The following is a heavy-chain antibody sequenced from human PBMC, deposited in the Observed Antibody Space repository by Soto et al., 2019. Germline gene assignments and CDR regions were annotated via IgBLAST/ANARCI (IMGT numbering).Heavy chain of an antibody. CDR2: IKQDGSEK. CDR3: ARAASMVYSNYVRSYYYYYVIDV. J-gene: IGHJ6*02. V-gene: IGHV3-7*01. Sequence: EVQLVESGGGLVQPGGSLRLSCAASGFTFSSYWMSWVRQAPGKGLEWVANIKQDGSEKYYVDSVKGRFTISRDNAKNSLYLQMNGLRAEDTAVYYCARAASMVYSNYVRSYYYYYVIDVWGQGTTVTLSS. CDR1: GFTFSSYW. D-gene: IGHD4-4*01.